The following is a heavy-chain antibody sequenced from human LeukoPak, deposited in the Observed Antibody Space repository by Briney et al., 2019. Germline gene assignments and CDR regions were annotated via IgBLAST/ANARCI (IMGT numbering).Heavy chain of an antibody. CDR2: ISAYNGNT. D-gene: IGHD5-18*01. J-gene: IGHJ6*03. Sequence: GASVKVSCKASGYTFTSYGISWVRQAPGQGLEWMGWISAYNGNTNYAQKLQGRVTMTTDTSTSTAYMELRSLRSDDTAVYYCARAVDTAMGFYYYYYMDVWGQGTPVTVSS. V-gene: IGHV1-18*01. CDR3: ARAVDTAMGFYYYYYMDV. CDR1: GYTFTSYG.